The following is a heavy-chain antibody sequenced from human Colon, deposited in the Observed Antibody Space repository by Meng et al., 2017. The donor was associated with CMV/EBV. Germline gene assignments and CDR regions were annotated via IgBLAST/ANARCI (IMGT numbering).Heavy chain of an antibody. CDR1: GFTFSSFG. CDR2: IYAAGFSA. V-gene: IGHV3-23*03. J-gene: IGHJ4*02. Sequence: GGSLRLSCAGSGFTFSSFGLAWVRQAPGKGLEWVSIIYAAGFSARYADSVRGRFTISRNNSGSTFHLQMNSLRAEDTAVYFCARDPTTLAYCNGARCPGYFDYWGQGTLVTVSS. D-gene: IGHD2-15*01. CDR3: ARDPTTLAYCNGARCPGYFDY.